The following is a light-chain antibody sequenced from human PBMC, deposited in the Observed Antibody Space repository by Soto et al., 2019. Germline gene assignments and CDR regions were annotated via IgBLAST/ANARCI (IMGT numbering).Light chain of an antibody. CDR3: QHYSNWPPT. CDR2: YAS. CDR1: ESVHSN. Sequence: EMVMTQSPATLSVSPGERVTLSCRASESVHSNLAWYQKKPGQGPSLLIYYASTRVTGVPDRFSGSGSGTEVTLHISSLQSEDFGVYYCQHYSNWPPTFGPGTKVEIK. J-gene: IGKJ3*01. V-gene: IGKV3-15*01.